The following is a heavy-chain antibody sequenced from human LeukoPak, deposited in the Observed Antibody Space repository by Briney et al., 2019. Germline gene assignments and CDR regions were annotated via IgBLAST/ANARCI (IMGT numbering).Heavy chain of an antibody. D-gene: IGHD3-22*01. V-gene: IGHV1-24*01. CDR2: FDPEDGET. Sequence: ASVKVSCKVSGYTLTELSMHWVRQAPGKGLEWMGGFDPEDGETIYAQKFQGRVTMTEDTSTDTAYMELSSLGSEDTAVYYCATSKDYYDSNRFDPWGQGTLVTVSS. CDR3: ATSKDYYDSNRFDP. J-gene: IGHJ5*02. CDR1: GYTLTELS.